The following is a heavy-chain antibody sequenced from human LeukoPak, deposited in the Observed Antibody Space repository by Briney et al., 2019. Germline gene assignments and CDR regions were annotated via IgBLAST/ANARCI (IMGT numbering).Heavy chain of an antibody. Sequence: PGGSLRLSCAASGFTFSSYSMNWVRQAPGKGLEWVSSISSSSSYIYYADSVKGRFTISRDNAKNSLYLQMNSLRAEDTAVYYCARDNYYGSGYGYFQHWGQGTLVTVSS. CDR1: GFTFSSYS. V-gene: IGHV3-21*01. D-gene: IGHD3-10*01. J-gene: IGHJ1*01. CDR3: ARDNYYGSGYGYFQH. CDR2: ISSSSSYI.